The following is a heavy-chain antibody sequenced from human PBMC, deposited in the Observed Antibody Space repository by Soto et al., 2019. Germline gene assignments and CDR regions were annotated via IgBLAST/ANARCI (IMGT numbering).Heavy chain of an antibody. D-gene: IGHD2-8*01. Sequence: PGGSLRLSCAASGFTFSNYAMNWVRQAPGKGLEWVSSIVTSGSSTYYADSVKGRFTISRDNSKNTLYLQMNSLRAEDTAVYYCARDLPPFCSNGICFADYWGQGTLVTVSS. CDR3: ARDLPPFCSNGICFADY. J-gene: IGHJ4*02. CDR2: IVTSGSST. CDR1: GFTFSNYA. V-gene: IGHV3-23*01.